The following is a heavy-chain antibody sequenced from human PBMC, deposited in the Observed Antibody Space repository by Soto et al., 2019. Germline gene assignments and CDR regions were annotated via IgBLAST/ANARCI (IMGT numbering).Heavy chain of an antibody. CDR2: IYHSGST. V-gene: IGHV4-30-2*01. J-gene: IGHJ4*02. CDR3: ARDGSERPANY. CDR1: GGSISSGGYS. D-gene: IGHD3-10*01. Sequence: SETLSLTCAVSGGSISSGGYSWSWIRQPPGKGLEWIGYIYHSGSTYYNPSLKSRVTISVDRSKNQFSLKLNSVTAADTAVYYCARDGSERPANYWGQGILVTVSS.